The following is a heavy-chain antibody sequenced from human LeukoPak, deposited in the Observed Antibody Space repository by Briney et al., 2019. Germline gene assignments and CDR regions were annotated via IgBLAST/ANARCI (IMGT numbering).Heavy chain of an antibody. Sequence: PARSLTLSCAASGFTFGDYANHWVRKAQPKGMELESGSSWNSGTIGYADSVHGRFTISRDNANTSLYLQMNSLRAEDTAVYYCAKGGQITIFGVVGDVWGKGSTVTVSS. CDR1: GFTFGDYA. V-gene: IGHV3-9*01. CDR2: SSWNSGTI. CDR3: AKGGQITIFGVVGDV. D-gene: IGHD3-3*01. J-gene: IGHJ6*04.